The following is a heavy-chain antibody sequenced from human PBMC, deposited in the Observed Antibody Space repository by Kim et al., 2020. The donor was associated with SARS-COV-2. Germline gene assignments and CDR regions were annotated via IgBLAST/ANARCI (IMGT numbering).Heavy chain of an antibody. D-gene: IGHD3-22*01. J-gene: IGHJ5*02. CDR2: IYYSGST. CDR1: GGSISSYY. V-gene: IGHV4-59*01. CDR3: ARDLGGGSGYVFDP. Sequence: SETLSLTCTVSGGSISSYYWSWIRQPPGKGLEWIGYIYYSGSTNYNPSLKSRVTISVDTSKNQFSLKLSSVTAADTAVYYCARDLGGGSGYVFDPWGQGTLVTVSS.